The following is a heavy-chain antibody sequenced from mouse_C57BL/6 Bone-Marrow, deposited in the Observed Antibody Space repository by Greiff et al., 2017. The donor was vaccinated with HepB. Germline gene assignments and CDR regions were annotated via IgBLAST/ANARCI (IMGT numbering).Heavy chain of an antibody. CDR3: ARAGGGYSAWFAY. J-gene: IGHJ3*01. V-gene: IGHV3-6*01. CDR1: GYSITSGYY. Sequence: EVKLVESGPGLVKPSQSLSLTCSVTGYSITSGYYWNWIRQFPGNKLEWMGYISYDGSNNYNPSLKNRISITRDTSKNQFFLKLNSVTTEDTATYYCARAGGGYSAWFAYWGQGTLVTVSA. D-gene: IGHD2-3*01. CDR2: ISYDGSN.